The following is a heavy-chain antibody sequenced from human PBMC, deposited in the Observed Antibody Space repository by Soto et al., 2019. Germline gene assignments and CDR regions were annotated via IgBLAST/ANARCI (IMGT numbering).Heavy chain of an antibody. V-gene: IGHV3-23*01. D-gene: IGHD3-3*01. CDR2: ISGSGGST. CDR1: GCTFSSYA. CDR3: AKDYDFWSGYAVGYFDY. J-gene: IGHJ4*02. Sequence: GVLLRLRRGVVGCTFSSYAMSWVHKDPGKGLEWVSAISGSGGSTYYADSVKGRFTISRDNSKNTLYLQMNSLRAEDTAVYYCAKDYDFWSGYAVGYFDYWGQGTLVTVSS.